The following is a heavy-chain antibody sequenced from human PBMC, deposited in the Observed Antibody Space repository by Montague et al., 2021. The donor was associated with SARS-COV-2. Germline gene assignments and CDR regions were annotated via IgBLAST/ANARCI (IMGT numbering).Heavy chain of an antibody. CDR3: ARGQNFGSGNSCNFDH. D-gene: IGHD3-10*01. CDR1: GDSVSINSAT. CDR2: TYYMPKWST. Sequence: CAISGDSVSINSATWNWIRQSPSIGLQWLGRTYYMPKWSTNYAVSVQSRITVNPDTSKNHFSLQLNSVTPEDTAVYYCARGQNFGSGNSCNFDHWGQGTLVTVSS. V-gene: IGHV6-1*01. J-gene: IGHJ4*02.